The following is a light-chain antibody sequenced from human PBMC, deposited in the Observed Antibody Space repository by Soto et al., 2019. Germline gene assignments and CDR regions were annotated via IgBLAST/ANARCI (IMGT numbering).Light chain of an antibody. V-gene: IGLV2-8*01. J-gene: IGLJ3*02. Sequence: QSVLTQPPSASGSPGQSVTISCTGTSSDVGGYNYVSWYQQYPGRAPKLMIYEVTKRPSGVPDRFSGSKSGNTASLTVSGLQAEDEADYYCSSHAASNNFDFVFGGGTKLTVL. CDR1: SSDVGGYNY. CDR2: EVT. CDR3: SSHAASNNFDFV.